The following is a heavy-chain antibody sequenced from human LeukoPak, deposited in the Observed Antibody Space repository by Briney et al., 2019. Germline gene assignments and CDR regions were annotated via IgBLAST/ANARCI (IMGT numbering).Heavy chain of an antibody. J-gene: IGHJ6*04. Sequence: PSETLSLTCAVYGGSFSGYYWSWIRQPPGKGLGWIGEINHSGSTNYNPSLKSRVTISVDTSKNQFSLKLSSVTAADTAVYYCAIEPHCSSTSCPDYYGMDVWGKGTTVTVSS. CDR1: GGSFSGYY. CDR2: INHSGST. V-gene: IGHV4-34*01. CDR3: AIEPHCSSTSCPDYYGMDV. D-gene: IGHD2-2*01.